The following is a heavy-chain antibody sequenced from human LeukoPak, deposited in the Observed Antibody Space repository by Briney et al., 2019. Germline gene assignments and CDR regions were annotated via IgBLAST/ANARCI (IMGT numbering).Heavy chain of an antibody. J-gene: IGHJ4*02. D-gene: IGHD2-21*02. CDR1: GYDFTSVG. CDR2: ISPYNGNT. Sequence: ASVKVSCKASGYDFTSVGITWVRRAPGQGLEWMGWISPYNGNTNYAQKFQGRVTMTTDTSTSTAYMELRSLRSDDTAVYYCARGVVVVTAIPFDYWGQGTLVTVSS. CDR3: ARGVVVVTAIPFDY. V-gene: IGHV1-18*01.